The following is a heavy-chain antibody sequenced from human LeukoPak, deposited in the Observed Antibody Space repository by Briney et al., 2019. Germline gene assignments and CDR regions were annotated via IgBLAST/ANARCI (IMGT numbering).Heavy chain of an antibody. CDR3: AREGYGSGSLFDY. Sequence: SETLSLTCTVSGYSISSGYYWGWIRQPPGKGLEWIGSIYHSGSTYYNPSLKSRVTISVDTSKNQFSLKLSSVTAADTAVYYCAREGYGSGSLFDYWGQGTLVTVSS. CDR1: GYSISSGYY. D-gene: IGHD3-10*01. J-gene: IGHJ4*02. CDR2: IYHSGST. V-gene: IGHV4-38-2*02.